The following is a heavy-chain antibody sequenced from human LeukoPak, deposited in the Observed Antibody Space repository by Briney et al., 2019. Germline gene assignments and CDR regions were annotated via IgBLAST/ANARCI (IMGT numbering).Heavy chain of an antibody. V-gene: IGHV3-11*05. J-gene: IGHJ4*02. Sequence: PGGSLRLSCAASGFTFSDYYMSWIRQAPGKGLEWVSYISSSSSYTNYADSVKGRFTISRDNAKNSLYLQMNSLRAEDTAMYYCARDLGDSSGDRGFDYWGQGTLVTVSS. D-gene: IGHD3-22*01. CDR2: ISSSSSYT. CDR3: ARDLGDSSGDRGFDY. CDR1: GFTFSDYY.